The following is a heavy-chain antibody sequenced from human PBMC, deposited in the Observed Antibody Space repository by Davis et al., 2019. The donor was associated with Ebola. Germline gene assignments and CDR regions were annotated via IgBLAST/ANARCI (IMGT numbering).Heavy chain of an antibody. CDR3: ARVLTTVTTGWFDP. V-gene: IGHV3-7*01. CDR2: IKQDGSEK. Sequence: GESLKISCAASGFTFSSYWMSWVRQAPGKGLEWVANIKQDGSEKYYVDSVKGRFTISSDNAKNSLYLQMNSLRAEDTAVYYCARVLTTVTTGWFDPWGQGTLVTVSS. J-gene: IGHJ5*02. CDR1: GFTFSSYW. D-gene: IGHD4-17*01.